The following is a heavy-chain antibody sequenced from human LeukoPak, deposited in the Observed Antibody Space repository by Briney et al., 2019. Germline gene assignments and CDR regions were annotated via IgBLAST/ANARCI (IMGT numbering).Heavy chain of an antibody. CDR2: INPNSGGT. Sequence: GASVKVSCKASEYTVTGSDMLWVLQAPGQGLEWMGGINPNSGGTNYAQKFQGRVTMTRDTSISTAYMELSRLRSDETADTYCESPRYSSGWYIDYWGQGTLVTVSS. J-gene: IGHJ4*02. CDR3: ESPRYSSGWYIDY. CDR1: EYTVTGSD. D-gene: IGHD6-19*01. V-gene: IGHV1-2*02.